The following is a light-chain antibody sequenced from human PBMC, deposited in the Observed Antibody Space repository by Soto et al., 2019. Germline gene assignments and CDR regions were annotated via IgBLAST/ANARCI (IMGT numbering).Light chain of an antibody. CDR1: QSFSNY. V-gene: IGKV1-39*01. CDR2: SAT. Sequence: DIQMTQSPSSVSASVGDRVTITCRTSQSFSNYLAWYQHRPGKAPKLLIYSATVLQSGVPSRFSGSGSGTDFTLIISRLQPEDSATYYCQQTYTIPWTFGQGTKVDIK. J-gene: IGKJ1*01. CDR3: QQTYTIPWT.